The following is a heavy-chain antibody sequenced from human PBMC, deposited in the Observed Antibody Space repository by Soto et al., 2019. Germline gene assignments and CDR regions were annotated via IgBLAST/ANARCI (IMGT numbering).Heavy chain of an antibody. Sequence: GGSLRLSCAASGFTFSSYGMHWVRQAPGKGLEWVAVISYDGSNKYYADSVKGRFTISRDNSKNTLYLQMNSLRAEDTAVYYCAKDRRGSGWYYWFDPWGQGTLVTVSS. CDR1: GFTFSSYG. V-gene: IGHV3-30*18. CDR3: AKDRRGSGWYYWFDP. CDR2: ISYDGSNK. J-gene: IGHJ5*02. D-gene: IGHD6-19*01.